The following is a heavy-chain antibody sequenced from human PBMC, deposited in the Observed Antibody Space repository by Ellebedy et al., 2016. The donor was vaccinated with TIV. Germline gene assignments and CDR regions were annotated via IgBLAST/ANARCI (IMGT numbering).Heavy chain of an antibody. J-gene: IGHJ3*02. Sequence: AASVKVSCKASGYTFTNYGISWVRQTPGQGLEWMGWISAYNGNTKYAQNLQGRVTMTTDTSTSTAYMELRSLRSDDTAVYYCARDHYSSSWYSPDGFDIWGQGTMVTVSS. V-gene: IGHV1-18*01. CDR1: GYTFTNYG. D-gene: IGHD6-13*01. CDR3: ARDHYSSSWYSPDGFDI. CDR2: ISAYNGNT.